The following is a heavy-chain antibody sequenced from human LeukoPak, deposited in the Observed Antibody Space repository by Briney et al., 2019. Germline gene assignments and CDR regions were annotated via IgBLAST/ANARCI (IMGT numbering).Heavy chain of an antibody. Sequence: GGSERLSCAASGFTFINAWMAWFRRAPGKGLEWVGRIKAKAHGGTIEYAAPVKGRFTISRDDSKNTLYLQMNSLKTEDTAVYYCTTDGVGVEGATYDNWGQGTLVSVSS. CDR1: GFTFINAW. J-gene: IGHJ4*02. D-gene: IGHD1-26*01. V-gene: IGHV3-15*01. CDR3: TTDGVGVEGATYDN. CDR2: IKAKAHGGTI.